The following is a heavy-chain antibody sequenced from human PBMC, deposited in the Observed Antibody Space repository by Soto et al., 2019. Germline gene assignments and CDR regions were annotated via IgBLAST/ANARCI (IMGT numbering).Heavy chain of an antibody. CDR3: AKAARDCGGDCYSSYFDP. D-gene: IGHD2-21*02. J-gene: IGHJ4*02. CDR1: RFTFGGYA. V-gene: IGHV3-23*01. Sequence: PGGSLRLSCSASRFTFGGYAMSWVRQAPGKGLEWVSGITGNAANTVYADSVKGRFTISRDNSKNALYLQLNSLRAEDTAVYFCAKAARDCGGDCYSSYFDPWGQGALVTVSS. CDR2: ITGNAANT.